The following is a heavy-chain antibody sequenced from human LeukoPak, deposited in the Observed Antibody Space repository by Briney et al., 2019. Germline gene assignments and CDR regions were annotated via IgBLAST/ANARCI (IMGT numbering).Heavy chain of an antibody. CDR3: ARDSGVWGNYRHCTFDI. Sequence: GGSLRLSCAASGFTISDNYMSWIRQAPGKGLEWVSYISTSGGTMYYADSVKGRFTISRDNAKNSLCLQMNNLRAEDTAVYYCARDSGVWGNYRHCTFDIWGQGTMVTVSS. CDR1: GFTISDNY. V-gene: IGHV3-11*01. J-gene: IGHJ3*02. CDR2: ISTSGGTM. D-gene: IGHD3-16*02.